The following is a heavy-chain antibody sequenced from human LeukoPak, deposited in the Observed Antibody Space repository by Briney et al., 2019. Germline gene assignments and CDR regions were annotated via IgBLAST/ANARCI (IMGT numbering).Heavy chain of an antibody. J-gene: IGHJ3*02. CDR3: ARERGLRNDAFDI. V-gene: IGHV3-23*01. D-gene: IGHD1-14*01. CDR2: ISGSGGST. CDR1: GFTFSSYA. Sequence: GGSLRLSCAASGFTFSSYAMSWVRQAPGKGLEWVSAISGSGGSTYYADSVKGRFTISRDNAKNSLYLQMNSLRDEDTAVYYCARERGLRNDAFDIWGQGTMVTVSS.